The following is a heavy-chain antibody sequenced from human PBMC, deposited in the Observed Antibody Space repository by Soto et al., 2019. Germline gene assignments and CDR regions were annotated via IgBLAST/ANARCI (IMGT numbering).Heavy chain of an antibody. CDR2: ISYSAST. CDR3: ARGSRDGYNEAYNWFDP. CDR1: GGSIASSY. D-gene: IGHD5-12*01. J-gene: IGHJ5*02. V-gene: IGHV4-59*13. Sequence: PSETLSLTCIVCGGSIASSYWTWIPRAPGKGLEWIGYISYSASTNYNPSLKSRVTISVDTSKYQFSLKLSSVTAADTAVYYCARGSRDGYNEAYNWFDPWGQGTPVTVSA.